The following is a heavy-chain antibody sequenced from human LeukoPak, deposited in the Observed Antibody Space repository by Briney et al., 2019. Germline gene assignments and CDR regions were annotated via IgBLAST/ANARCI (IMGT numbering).Heavy chain of an antibody. D-gene: IGHD3-10*01. CDR1: GFTFSNYA. J-gene: IGHJ4*02. CDR3: AKGPLNYGSGSYYRVRDDY. CDR2: ISGSGSST. Sequence: GGSLRLSCTASGFTFSNYAISWVRQAPGKGLEWVSGISGSGSSTYYADSVKGRFTISRDNSKNTLYLQMNSLRAEDTAVYYCAKGPLNYGSGSYYRVRDDYWGQGTLVTVSS. V-gene: IGHV3-23*01.